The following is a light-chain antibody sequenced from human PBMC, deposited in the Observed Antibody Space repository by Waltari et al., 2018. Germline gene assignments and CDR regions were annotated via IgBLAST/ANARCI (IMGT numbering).Light chain of an antibody. CDR1: QTISKY. CDR3: QESYSATRT. J-gene: IGKJ4*02. Sequence: DIQMTQSPSSLSASVGDRVTITCRASQTISKYLNWYQQKPGKAPNLLIYAASSLQSGVPSRFSGSGSGTDFTLIITSLQPADFATYYCQESYSATRTFGGGTKVEIK. V-gene: IGKV1-39*01. CDR2: AAS.